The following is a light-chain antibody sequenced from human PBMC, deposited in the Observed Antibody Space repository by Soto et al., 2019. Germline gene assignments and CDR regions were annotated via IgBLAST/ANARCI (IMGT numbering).Light chain of an antibody. CDR1: QIVSSSY. CDR2: GAS. V-gene: IGKV3-20*01. Sequence: EIVLTQSPGTLSLSPGERATLSCRASQIVSSSYLAWYQQKPGQAHRLLIYGASSRATGIPDRFSGSGSGTDFTLTIRRLEPEEFAVYYCQQYGASLFTVGQGTRLEIK. J-gene: IGKJ5*01. CDR3: QQYGASLFT.